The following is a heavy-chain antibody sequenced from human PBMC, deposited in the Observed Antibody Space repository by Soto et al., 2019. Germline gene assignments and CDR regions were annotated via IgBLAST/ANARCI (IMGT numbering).Heavy chain of an antibody. V-gene: IGHV3-53*01. Sequence: EVQLVESGGGLIQPGGSLRLSCAASGFTVSSNYMSWVRQAPGKGLEWVSVIYSGGSTYYADSVKGRFTISRDNSKNTLYIQMNSVMDEDTAVYYCARDGPDWFDPWGQGTLVTVSS. J-gene: IGHJ5*02. CDR2: IYSGGST. CDR3: ARDGPDWFDP. CDR1: GFTVSSNY.